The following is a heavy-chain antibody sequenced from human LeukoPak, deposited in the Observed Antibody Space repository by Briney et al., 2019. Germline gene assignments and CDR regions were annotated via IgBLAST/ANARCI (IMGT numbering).Heavy chain of an antibody. J-gene: IGHJ4*02. D-gene: IGHD3-10*01. V-gene: IGHV4-59*01. CDR2: IYYSGST. Sequence: SETLSLTCTVTGGSISSYYWSWIRQPPGKGLEWIGYIYYSGSTNYNPSLKSRVTISVDTSKNQFSLKLSSVTAADTAVYYCARDLSGVLWFGGQGTLVTVSS. CDR1: GGSISSYY. CDR3: ARDLSGVLWF.